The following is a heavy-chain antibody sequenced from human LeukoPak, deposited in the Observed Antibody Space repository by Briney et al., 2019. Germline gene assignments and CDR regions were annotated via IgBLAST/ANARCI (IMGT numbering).Heavy chain of an antibody. D-gene: IGHD6-6*01. CDR2: ISYDGSNK. CDR1: GFTCSNCA. J-gene: IGHJ4*02. CDR3: VRESTAARSFLY. V-gene: IGHV3-30-3*01. Sequence: PGRSLRLSCAASGFTCSNCAMHWVRQAPGKGPKWVAVISYDGSNKYYADSVKGRFTISRDNPKNTLYLQMNSLRAEDTAVYYCVRESTAARSFLYWGQGTQVTVSS.